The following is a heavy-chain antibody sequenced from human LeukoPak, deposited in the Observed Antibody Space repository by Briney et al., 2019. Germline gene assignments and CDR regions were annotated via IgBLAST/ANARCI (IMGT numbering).Heavy chain of an antibody. CDR3: ARSPYYDILTGPTYYFDY. V-gene: IGHV4-61*02. D-gene: IGHD3-9*01. J-gene: IGHJ4*02. CDR2: IYTSGST. CDR1: GGSISSGSYY. Sequence: SETLSLTCTVSGGSISSGSYYWSWIRQPAGKGLEWIGRIYTSGSTNYNPSLKSRVTISVDTSKNQFSLKLSSVTAADTAVYYCARSPYYDILTGPTYYFDYWGQGTLVTVSS.